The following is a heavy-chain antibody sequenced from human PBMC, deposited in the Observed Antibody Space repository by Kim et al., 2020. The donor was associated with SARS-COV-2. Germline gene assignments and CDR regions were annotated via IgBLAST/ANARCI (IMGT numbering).Heavy chain of an antibody. CDR2: INAGNGNT. Sequence: ASVKVSCKASGFTFSSYAMHWVRQAPGQRLEWMGWINAGNGNTKYSQKFQGRVTITRDTSASTTYMELSSLRSQDTAVYYCARGGVAVPGPGFLGGLPDYWGQGTLVTVSS. CDR1: GFTFSSYA. J-gene: IGHJ4*02. CDR3: ARGGVAVPGPGFLGGLPDY. V-gene: IGHV1-3*01. D-gene: IGHD6-19*01.